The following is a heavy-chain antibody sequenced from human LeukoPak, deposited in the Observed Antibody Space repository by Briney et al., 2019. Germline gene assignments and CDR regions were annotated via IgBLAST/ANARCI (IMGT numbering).Heavy chain of an antibody. V-gene: IGHV1-8*01. D-gene: IGHD3-10*01. J-gene: IGHJ4*02. CDR2: MNPNSGNT. CDR3: ARRIRGAPTDY. CDR1: GYTFTTYD. Sequence: ASVKVSCKASGYTFTTYDLNWVRQATGQGLEWMGWMNPNSGNTGYAQKFQGRVTMTRNISITTAYMELSNLTSEDTAVYYCARRIRGAPTDYWGQGTLVTVSS.